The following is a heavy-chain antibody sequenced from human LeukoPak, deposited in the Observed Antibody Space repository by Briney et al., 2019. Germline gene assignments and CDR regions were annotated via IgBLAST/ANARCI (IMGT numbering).Heavy chain of an antibody. Sequence: PGRSLRLSCAASGFIFNTSAMHWVRQAPGKGLEWVSGISGSGGSTYYADSVKGRFTISRDNSKNTLYLQMNSLRAEDTAVYYCAKSPGRSAVSIFDYWGQGTLVTVSS. CDR2: ISGSGGST. D-gene: IGHD2-2*01. V-gene: IGHV3-23*01. J-gene: IGHJ4*02. CDR1: GFIFNTSA. CDR3: AKSPGRSAVSIFDY.